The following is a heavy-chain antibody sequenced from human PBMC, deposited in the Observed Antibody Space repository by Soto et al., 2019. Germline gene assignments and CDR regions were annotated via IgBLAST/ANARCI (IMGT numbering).Heavy chain of an antibody. CDR3: ARSDGRY. CDR1: GGSISSYY. V-gene: IGHV4-59*01. Sequence: SETLSVTCTVSGGSISSYYWSWSRQPPGKGLEWIGYIYYSGSTNYNPSLKSRVTISVDTSKNQFSLKLSSVTAADTAVYYCARSDGRYWGQGTLVTVS. CDR2: IYYSGST. J-gene: IGHJ4*02.